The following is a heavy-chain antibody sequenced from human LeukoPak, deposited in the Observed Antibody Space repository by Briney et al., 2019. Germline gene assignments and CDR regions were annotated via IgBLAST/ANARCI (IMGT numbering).Heavy chain of an antibody. J-gene: IGHJ4*02. CDR3: VRGVGVSRFNYLDS. V-gene: IGHV3-33*01. Sequence: GGSLRLSCAASGFTFSSFGMHWVRQAPGKGLEWVAAIWYDASNKYYADSVKGRFTISRDNSKNTLYLQMNSLRDDDTAVYYCVRGVGVSRFNYLDSWGQGTLVIVSS. CDR2: IWYDASNK. CDR1: GFTFSSFG. D-gene: IGHD6-13*01.